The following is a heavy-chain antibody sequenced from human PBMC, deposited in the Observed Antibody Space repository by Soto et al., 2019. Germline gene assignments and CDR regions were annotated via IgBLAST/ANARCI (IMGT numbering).Heavy chain of an antibody. CDR2: IYNGGST. V-gene: IGHV4-30-4*08. Sequence: IMSHRYTVSGDTISNVNYCWSWIRQPSDKGLEWIGHIYNGGSTYSNPSLRSRVTISVDTSKNQFSLKLSSMTAADTAVYYCARVPSPWGQGTLVTVS. J-gene: IGHJ5*02. CDR3: ARVPSP. CDR1: GDTISNVNYC.